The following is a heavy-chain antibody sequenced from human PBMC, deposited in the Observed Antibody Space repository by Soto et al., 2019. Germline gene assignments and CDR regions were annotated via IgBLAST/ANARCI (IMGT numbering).Heavy chain of an antibody. D-gene: IGHD2-15*01. CDR3: AREKVVTTFFDN. V-gene: IGHV4-38-2*02. Sequence: PSETLSLTCSVSGFAISRGYYWSWVRQPPGKGLEWIGSIYPSVSSYHNPSLATRLRLSIDTSKNQFTLNLTSVTAADTALYFCAREKVVTTFFDNSGSGIQVTVSS. CDR1: GFAISRGYY. CDR2: IYPSVSS. J-gene: IGHJ4*02.